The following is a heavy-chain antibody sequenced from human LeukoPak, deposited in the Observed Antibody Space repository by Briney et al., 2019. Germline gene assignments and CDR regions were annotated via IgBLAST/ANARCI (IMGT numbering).Heavy chain of an antibody. V-gene: IGHV4-38-2*02. Sequence: SETLSLTCTVSGYSISSGYYWGWIRQPPGKGLEWIGSIYHSGSTYYNPSLKSRVTISVDTSKNQFSLKLSSVTAADTAVYYCGRDRGYDITMVRGVIDYWGQGTLVTVSS. CDR3: GRDRGYDITMVRGVIDY. D-gene: IGHD3-10*01. CDR2: IYHSGST. CDR1: GYSISSGYY. J-gene: IGHJ4*02.